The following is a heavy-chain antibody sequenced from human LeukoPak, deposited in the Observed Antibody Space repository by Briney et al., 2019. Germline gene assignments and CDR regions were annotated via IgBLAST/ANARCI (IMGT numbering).Heavy chain of an antibody. CDR1: GFTFNNYG. D-gene: IGHD3-10*01. V-gene: IGHV3-33*01. CDR2: IWYDGSNK. J-gene: IGHJ4*02. Sequence: GGSLRLSCAASGFTFNNYGMHWVRQAPGKGLEWVAVIWYDGSNKYYADSVKGRFTISRDNSKNTLYLQMNSLRAEDTAVYYCARDPDYYGSGSYYVSDYWGQGTLVAVSS. CDR3: ARDPDYYGSGSYYVSDY.